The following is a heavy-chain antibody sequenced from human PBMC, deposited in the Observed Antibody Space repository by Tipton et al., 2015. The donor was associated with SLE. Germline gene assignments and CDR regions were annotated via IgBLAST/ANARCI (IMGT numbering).Heavy chain of an antibody. CDR2: ISSSSSYI. J-gene: IGHJ3*02. V-gene: IGHV3-21*01. Sequence: SLRLSCAASGFTFSSYSMNWVRQAPGKGLEWVSSISSSSSYIYYADSVKGRFTISRDNAKNSLYLQMNSLRAEDTAVYYCASDRLVFGERDACDTCGQGTMVTGTS. CDR3: ASDRLVFGERDACDT. CDR1: GFTFSSYS. D-gene: IGHD3-10*02.